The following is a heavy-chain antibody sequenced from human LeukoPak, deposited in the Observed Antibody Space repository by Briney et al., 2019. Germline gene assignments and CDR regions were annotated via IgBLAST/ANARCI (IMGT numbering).Heavy chain of an antibody. CDR1: DYSISSGYY. J-gene: IGHJ4*02. CDR2: IYQSGST. V-gene: IGHV4-38-2*02. Sequence: PSETQSLTCSVSDYSISSGYYWGWIRQPPGKGLEWIGSIYQSGSTSYNPSLKSRVTISIDTSKNQFSLKLSSVTAADTAVYYCARDNKGWAATYYYDSSGPDYFDYWGQGTLVTVSS. CDR3: ARDNKGWAATYYYDSSGPDYFDY. D-gene: IGHD3-22*01.